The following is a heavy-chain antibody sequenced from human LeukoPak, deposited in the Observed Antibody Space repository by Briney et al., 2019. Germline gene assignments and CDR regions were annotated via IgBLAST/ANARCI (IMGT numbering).Heavy chain of an antibody. CDR3: AKGTLDIVVVPAAPKVYYFDY. V-gene: IGHV3-23*01. CDR1: GFTFSSYA. CDR2: ISGSGGST. Sequence: GESLRLSCAASGFTFSSYAMSWVRQAPGKGLEWVSAISGSGGSTYYADSVKGRFTISRDNSKNTLYLQMNSLRAEDTAVYYCAKGTLDIVVVPAAPKVYYFDYWGQGTLVTVSS. J-gene: IGHJ4*02. D-gene: IGHD2-2*01.